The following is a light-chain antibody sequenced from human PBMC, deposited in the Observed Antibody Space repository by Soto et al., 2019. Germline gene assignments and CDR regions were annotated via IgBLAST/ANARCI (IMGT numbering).Light chain of an antibody. CDR3: AVCDDSLAGRV. CDR1: SSNIGTNA. V-gene: IGLV1-44*01. CDR2: GQY. Sequence: QSVLTQPPSASGTPGQRVTISCSGSSSNIGTNAVTWYQHLPGTAPKLLIYGQYQRPAGVPDRFSGSKSGTSASLAISGLQSEDEADYYCAVCDDSLAGRVFGGGTKLTVL. J-gene: IGLJ2*01.